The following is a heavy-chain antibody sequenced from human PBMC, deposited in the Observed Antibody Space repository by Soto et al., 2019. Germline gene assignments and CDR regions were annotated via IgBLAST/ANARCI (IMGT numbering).Heavy chain of an antibody. V-gene: IGHV3-30*18. CDR1: GFTFSSYG. CDR3: AKDGQLLAFDI. D-gene: IGHD2-2*01. CDR2: ISYDGSNK. J-gene: IGHJ3*02. Sequence: QVQLVESGGGVVQPGRSLRLSCAASGFTFSSYGMHWVRQAPGKGLEWVAVISYDGSNKYYADSVKGRFTISRDNSKTTLYLQMNSLRAEDTAVYYCAKDGQLLAFDIWGQGTMVTVSS.